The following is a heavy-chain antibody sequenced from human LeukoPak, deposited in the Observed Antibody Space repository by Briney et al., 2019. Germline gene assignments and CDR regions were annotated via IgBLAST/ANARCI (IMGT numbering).Heavy chain of an antibody. CDR2: IIPIFGTA. CDR3: ARDRVVYAIEGFDP. CDR1: GGTFSSYA. D-gene: IGHD2-8*02. J-gene: IGHJ5*02. Sequence: GSSVKVSCKASGGTFSSYAISWVRQAPGQGLEWMGGIIPIFGTANYAQKFQGRVTITADESTSTAYMELSSLRSEDTAVYYCARDRVVYAIEGFDPWGREPWSPSPQ. V-gene: IGHV1-69*01.